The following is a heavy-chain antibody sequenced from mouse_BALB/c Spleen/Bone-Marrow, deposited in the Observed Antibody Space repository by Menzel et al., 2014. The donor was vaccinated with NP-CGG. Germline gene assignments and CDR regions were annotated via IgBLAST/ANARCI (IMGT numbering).Heavy chain of an antibody. J-gene: IGHJ1*01. Sequence: QVQLQQSGAELVKPGASVKLSCTASGYTFTSYWIHWVKQRPGQGLEWIGEINPGNGRTNYNEKFKSKATLTVDRSSSTAYMQLSSLTSEDSAVYYCARRDYDYDLVYWCFDVWGAGTTVTVSS. D-gene: IGHD2-4*01. V-gene: IGHV1S81*02. CDR3: ARRDYDYDLVYWCFDV. CDR1: GYTFTSYW. CDR2: INPGNGRT.